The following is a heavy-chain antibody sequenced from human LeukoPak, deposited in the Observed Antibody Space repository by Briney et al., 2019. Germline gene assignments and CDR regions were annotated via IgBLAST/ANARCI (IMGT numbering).Heavy chain of an antibody. CDR1: GFTVSSNY. J-gene: IGHJ4*02. D-gene: IGHD2-2*01. CDR3: ARIPGYCSSTSCLDY. CDR2: IYSGGNT. Sequence: GGSLRLSCAASGFTVSSNYMNWVRQAPGKGLEWVSIIYSGGNTYYADSVKGRFTVSRDNSKNTLYLEMNSLRAEDTAVYYCARIPGYCSSTSCLDYWGQGTLVTVSS. V-gene: IGHV3-66*01.